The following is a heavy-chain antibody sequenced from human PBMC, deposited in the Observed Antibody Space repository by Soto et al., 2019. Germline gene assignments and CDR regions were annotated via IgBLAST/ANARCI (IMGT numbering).Heavy chain of an antibody. J-gene: IGHJ6*02. CDR1: GFTFSSYG. Sequence: PGGSLRLSCAASGFTFSSYGMHWVRQAPDKGLEWVAVISYDGSNKYYADSVKGRFTISRDNSKNTLYLQMNSLRAEDTAVYYCAKDGGLKPPPRPGYGMDVWGQGTTVTVSS. CDR2: ISYDGSNK. D-gene: IGHD3-16*01. CDR3: AKDGGLKPPPRPGYGMDV. V-gene: IGHV3-30*18.